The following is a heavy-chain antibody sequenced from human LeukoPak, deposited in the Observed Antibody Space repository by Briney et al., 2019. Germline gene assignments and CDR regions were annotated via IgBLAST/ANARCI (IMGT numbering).Heavy chain of an antibody. J-gene: IGHJ5*01. D-gene: IGHD3-16*01. CDR1: GFTFSSYW. CDR2: INSDGSST. V-gene: IGHV3-74*01. Sequence: PGGSLRLSCAASGFTFSSYWMHWVRQAPGKGLVWVSRINSDGSSTIYADSVKGRFTISRDNAKNTLYLQMTSLRAEDTAIYYCVRDWDHYDFDSWGQGTLVTVSS. CDR3: VRDWDHYDFDS.